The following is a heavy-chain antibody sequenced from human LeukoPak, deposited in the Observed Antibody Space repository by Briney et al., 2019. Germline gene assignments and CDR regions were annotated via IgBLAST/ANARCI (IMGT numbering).Heavy chain of an antibody. D-gene: IGHD1-1*01. CDR3: ARDGGTGTTVYYYGMDV. V-gene: IGHV3-7*03. J-gene: IGHJ6*02. Sequence: GGSLRLSCAASGFTVSSNYMSWVRQAPGKGLEWVANIKQDGSEKYYVDSVKGRFTISRDNAKNSLYLQMNSLRAEDTAVYYCARDGGTGTTVYYYGMDVWGQGTTVTVSS. CDR1: GFTVSSNY. CDR2: IKQDGSEK.